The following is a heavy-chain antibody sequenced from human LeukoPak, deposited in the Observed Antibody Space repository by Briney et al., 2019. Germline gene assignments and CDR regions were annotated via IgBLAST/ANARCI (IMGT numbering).Heavy chain of an antibody. CDR2: ISYDGSNK. Sequence: GGSLRLSCAASGFTFSSYWMSWVRQAPGKGLEWVAVISYDGSNKYYADSVKGRFTISRDNSKNTLYLQMNSLRAEDTAVYYCARSRGTQKDYRPGRDAFDIGGQGTMVTVSS. V-gene: IGHV3-30-3*01. CDR1: GFTFSSYW. D-gene: IGHD3-16*02. J-gene: IGHJ3*02. CDR3: ARSRGTQKDYRPGRDAFDI.